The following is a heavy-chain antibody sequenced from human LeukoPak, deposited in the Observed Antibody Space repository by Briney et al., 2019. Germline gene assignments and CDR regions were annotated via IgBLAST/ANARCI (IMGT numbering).Heavy chain of an antibody. Sequence: GGSLRPSCAASGFTFSGFSISWVRQSPTKGLEWVANIKQDGSERYYVDSVKGRFTISRDNAKNSLSLQMNNLRVEDTAVYYCARAGSHWHYVYWGQGTVVTVSS. CDR1: GFTFSGFS. V-gene: IGHV3-7*01. CDR3: ARAGSHWHYVY. CDR2: IKQDGSER. D-gene: IGHD3-10*01. J-gene: IGHJ4*02.